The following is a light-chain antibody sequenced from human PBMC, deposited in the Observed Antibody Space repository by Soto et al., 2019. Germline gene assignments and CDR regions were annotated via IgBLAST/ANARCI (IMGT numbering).Light chain of an antibody. CDR3: QQFSSYPLT. Sequence: VVLTQSPGTLSLSPGERATLSCRASQTVRNNYLAWYQQKPGQAPRLLIYDASSRATGIPDRFSGGGSGTDFTLTISRLEPEDFAVYCCQQFSSYPLTFGGGTKVDIK. CDR1: QTVRNNY. V-gene: IGKV3-20*01. J-gene: IGKJ4*01. CDR2: DAS.